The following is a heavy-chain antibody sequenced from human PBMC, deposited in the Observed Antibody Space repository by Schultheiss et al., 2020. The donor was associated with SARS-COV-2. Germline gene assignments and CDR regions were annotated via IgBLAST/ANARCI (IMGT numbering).Heavy chain of an antibody. CDR3: ARDPTYYDILTGSYALYYYGMDV. D-gene: IGHD3-9*01. Sequence: SETLSLTCAVYGGSFSGYYWSWIRQPPGKGLAWIGSIYHSGSTYYNPSLKSRVTISVDTSKNQFSLKLSSVTAADTAVYYCARDPTYYDILTGSYALYYYGMDVWGQGTTVSGSS. CDR1: GGSFSGYY. V-gene: IGHV4-34*01. J-gene: IGHJ6*02. CDR2: IYHSGST.